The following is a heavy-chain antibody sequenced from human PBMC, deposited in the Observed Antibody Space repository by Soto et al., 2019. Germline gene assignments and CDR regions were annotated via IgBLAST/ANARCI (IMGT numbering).Heavy chain of an antibody. CDR1: GGTFSSYA. CDR3: ARGSGYYYWDDY. Sequence: ASVKVSCKASGGTFSSYAISWVRQAPGQGLEWMGGIIPIFGTANYAQKFQGRVTITADESTSTAYMELSSLRSEDTAVYYCARGSGYYYWDDYWGQGTLVTVSS. CDR2: IIPIFGTA. V-gene: IGHV1-69*13. D-gene: IGHD3-22*01. J-gene: IGHJ4*02.